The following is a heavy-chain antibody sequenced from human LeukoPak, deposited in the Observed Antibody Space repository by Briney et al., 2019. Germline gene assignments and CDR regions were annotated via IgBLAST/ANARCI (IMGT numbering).Heavy chain of an antibody. D-gene: IGHD3-22*01. CDR1: GYTFTSYG. CDR3: ARDQFVDYDSKNYYGMDV. J-gene: IGHJ6*02. Sequence: GASVKVSCKASGYTFTSYGISWVRQAPGQGLEWMGIINPSGGSTSYAQKFQGRVTMTRDTSTSTVYMELSSLRSEDTAVYYCARDQFVDYDSKNYYGMDVWGQGTTVTVSS. V-gene: IGHV1-46*01. CDR2: INPSGGST.